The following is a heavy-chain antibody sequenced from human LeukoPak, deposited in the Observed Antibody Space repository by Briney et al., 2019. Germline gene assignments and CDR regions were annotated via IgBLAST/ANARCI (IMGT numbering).Heavy chain of an antibody. J-gene: IGHJ4*02. CDR1: GGSISTFY. V-gene: IGHV4-59*01. CDR2: VYYSGST. CDR3: ARGDYVSSSYFDY. Sequence: PSETLSLTCTVSGGSISTFYWSWLRQPPGKQLEWIGYVYYSGSTNYNPSFKTRVTISVDTSKNQFSLKLSSVTPADTAVYYCARGDYVSSSYFDYWGQGTLVTVSS. D-gene: IGHD3-22*01.